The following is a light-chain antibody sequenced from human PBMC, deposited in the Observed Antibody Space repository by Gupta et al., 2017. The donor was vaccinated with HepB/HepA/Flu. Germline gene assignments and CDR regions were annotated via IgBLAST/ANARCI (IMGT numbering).Light chain of an antibody. Sequence: SSEVTQPPSVSVSPGQTASITCSGRKLGDKSVCWYQQKPGQAPLLVIYQDSRRPAETPERFSGSKSGNTATLTIRGTQTLDEADYYCQAWDTNSYVFGTGTHFTVL. J-gene: IGLJ1*01. CDR1: KLGDKS. CDR3: QAWDTNSYV. CDR2: QDS. V-gene: IGLV3-1*01.